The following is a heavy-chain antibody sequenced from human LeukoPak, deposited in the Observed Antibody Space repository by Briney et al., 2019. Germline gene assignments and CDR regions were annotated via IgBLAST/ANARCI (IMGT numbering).Heavy chain of an antibody. J-gene: IGHJ5*02. CDR2: ISSSSTI. D-gene: IGHD6-19*01. V-gene: IGHV3-69-1*01. Sequence: PSETLSLTCAVYGGSFSGYYWSWIRQAPGKGLEWVSYISSSSTIYYAGSVKGRFTISRDNAKNSLYLQMNSRRAEDTAVYYCAREFSSGWYHNWFDPWGQGTLVTVSS. CDR1: GGSFSGYY. CDR3: AREFSSGWYHNWFDP.